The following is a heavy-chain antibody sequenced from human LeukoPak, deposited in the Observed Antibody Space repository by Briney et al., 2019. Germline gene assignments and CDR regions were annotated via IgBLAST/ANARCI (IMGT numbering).Heavy chain of an antibody. CDR1: GFTFSSYA. CDR2: ISGSGGST. J-gene: IGHJ4*02. CDR3: AKDRFRIEIEQWLPIFDY. Sequence: GGSLRLSCAASGFTFSSYAMSWVRQAPGKGLEWVSAISGSGGSTYYADSVKGRFAISRDNSKNTLYLQMNSLRAEDTAVYYCAKDRFRIEIEQWLPIFDYWGQGTLVTVSS. D-gene: IGHD6-19*01. V-gene: IGHV3-23*01.